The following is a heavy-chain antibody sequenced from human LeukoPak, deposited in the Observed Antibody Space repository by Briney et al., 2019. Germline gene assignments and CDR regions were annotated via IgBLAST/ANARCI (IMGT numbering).Heavy chain of an antibody. J-gene: IGHJ6*03. D-gene: IGHD5-12*01. CDR1: GGSISSYY. CDR2: IYYSGST. CDR3: ARGYLTEGGATARRVHYMDV. V-gene: IGHV4-59*01. Sequence: SETLSLTCTVPGGSISSYYWSWIRQPPGKGLEWIGYIYYSGSTNYNPSLKSRVTISVDTSKNQFSLKLSSVTAADTAVYYCARGYLTEGGATARRVHYMDVWGKGTTVTVSS.